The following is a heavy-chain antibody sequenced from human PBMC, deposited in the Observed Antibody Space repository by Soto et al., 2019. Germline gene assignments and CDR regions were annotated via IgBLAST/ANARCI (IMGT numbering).Heavy chain of an antibody. J-gene: IGHJ6*03. V-gene: IGHV1-69*02. Sequence: QVQLVQLGPELKRPGSSGKVSAKAPGGSSPSFGLTWWRRPPGQGLGWMGRIILTQGKANYALKFQDRVTITADRSTRTVYMELTSLRPEDTAVYFCAKSLLFVDHGYMDVWGKGTTVTVSS. CDR3: AKSLLFVDHGYMDV. D-gene: IGHD2-21*01. CDR2: IILTQGKA. CDR1: GGSSPSFG.